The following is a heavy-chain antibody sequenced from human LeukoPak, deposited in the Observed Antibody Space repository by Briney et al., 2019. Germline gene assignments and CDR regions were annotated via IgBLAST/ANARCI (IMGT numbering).Heavy chain of an antibody. CDR1: GGTFSIYA. CDR3: ARALGRFWNFDY. Sequence: GASVKVSCKASGGTFSIYAISWVRQAPGQGLEWMGGIIPIFGTANYAQMFQGRVTITADESTSKAYMELSSLRSEDTAVYYCARALGRFWNFDYWGQGTLVTVSS. CDR2: IIPIFGTA. J-gene: IGHJ4*02. V-gene: IGHV1-69*13. D-gene: IGHD3-3*01.